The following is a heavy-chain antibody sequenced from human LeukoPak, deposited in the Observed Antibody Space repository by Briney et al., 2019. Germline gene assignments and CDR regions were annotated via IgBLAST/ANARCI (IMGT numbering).Heavy chain of an antibody. CDR3: ARVDSSGYYYYGMDV. CDR1: GGTFSSYA. V-gene: IGHV1-69*04. D-gene: IGHD3-22*01. CDR2: IIPILGIA. Sequence: VASVKVSCKASGGTFSSYAISWVRQAPGQGLEWMGRIIPILGIANYAQKFQGRVTITADKSTSTAYMELSSLRSDDTAVYYCARVDSSGYYYYGMDVWGQGTTVTVSS. J-gene: IGHJ6*02.